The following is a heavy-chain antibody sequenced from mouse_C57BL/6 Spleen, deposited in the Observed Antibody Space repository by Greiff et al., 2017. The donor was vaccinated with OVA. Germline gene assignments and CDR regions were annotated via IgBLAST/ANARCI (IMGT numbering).Heavy chain of an antibody. D-gene: IGHD2-1*01. CDR1: GYTFTDYE. V-gene: IGHV1-15*01. CDR2: IDPETGGT. J-gene: IGHJ1*03. Sequence: QVQLQQSGAELVRPGASVTLSCKASGYTFTDYEMHWVKQTPVHGLEWIGAIDPETGGTAYNQKFKGKAILTADKSSSTAYMELRSLTSEDSAVYYCTGGNYGGWFDVWGTGTTVTVSS. CDR3: TGGNYGGWFDV.